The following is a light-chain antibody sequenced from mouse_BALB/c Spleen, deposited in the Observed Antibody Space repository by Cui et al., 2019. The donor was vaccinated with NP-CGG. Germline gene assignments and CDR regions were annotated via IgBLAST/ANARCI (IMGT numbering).Light chain of an antibody. CDR1: IGAVITSNY. CDR2: GTN. CDR3: ALWYSNHWV. J-gene: IGLJ1*01. V-gene: IGLV1*01. Sequence: QAVVTQESALTTSPGETVTLTCRSSIGAVITSNYANWVQEKPDHLFTGLIGGTNNRTPGVPARFSGSVIGDMAALTITGAQTEDEAIYFCALWYSNHWVFGGGTKLTVL.